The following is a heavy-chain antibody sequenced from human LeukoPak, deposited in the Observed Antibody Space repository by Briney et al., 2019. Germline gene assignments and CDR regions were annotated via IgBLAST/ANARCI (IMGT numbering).Heavy chain of an antibody. V-gene: IGHV3-21*01. J-gene: IGHJ4*02. Sequence: PGGSLRLSCAASGFTFSSYSMNWVRQAPGKGLEWVSSISSSSSYIYYADSVKGRFTISRDNAKNSLYLQMNSLRAEDTAVYYCARDIGYCSGGSCSAFDYWGQGTLVTVSS. CDR1: GFTFSSYS. CDR3: ARDIGYCSGGSCSAFDY. D-gene: IGHD2-15*01. CDR2: ISSSSSYI.